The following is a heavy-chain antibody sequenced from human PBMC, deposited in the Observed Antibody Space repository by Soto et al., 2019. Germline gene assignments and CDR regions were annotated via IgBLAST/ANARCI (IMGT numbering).Heavy chain of an antibody. V-gene: IGHV1-69*13. D-gene: IGHD2-15*01. J-gene: IGHJ6*02. CDR1: GGTLSSYA. CDR3: SRCAIVVASRRYYYYGMDV. CDR2: IIPIFGTA. Sequence: SVKVSCKASGGTLSSYAISWVRQAPGQGVEWLGGIIPIFGTANYAQKFQGRVTITADESTITAYMELSSLRSEDSAVYYCSRCAIVVASRRYYYYGMDVWGQGTTVTVSS.